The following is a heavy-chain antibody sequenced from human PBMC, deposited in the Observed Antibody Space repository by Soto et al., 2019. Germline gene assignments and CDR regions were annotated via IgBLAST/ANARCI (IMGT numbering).Heavy chain of an antibody. V-gene: IGHV4-59*07. Sequence: PSDTLSLTCTVSGGSISSYYWSWIRQPPGKGLEWIGYIYYSGSTNYNPSLKSRVTISVDTSKNQFSLKLSSVTAADTAVYYCARSPGIQLWLNDYYYGMDVWGQGTTVTVSS. CDR3: ARSPGIQLWLNDYYYGMDV. D-gene: IGHD5-18*01. J-gene: IGHJ6*02. CDR1: GGSISSYY. CDR2: IYYSGST.